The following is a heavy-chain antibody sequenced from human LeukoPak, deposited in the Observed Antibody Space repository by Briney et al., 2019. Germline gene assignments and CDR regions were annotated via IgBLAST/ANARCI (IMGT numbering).Heavy chain of an antibody. Sequence: SETLSLTCGVSGVPFSNYYWSWVRQSPTQGLEWIGEINHSGYTNYNPSLKSRVTMSIDTSKNQFSLKLTSVTAADAGVYYCTRAVAGHPDWGQGTLVTLFS. CDR2: INHSGYT. J-gene: IGHJ4*02. CDR1: GVPFSNYY. D-gene: IGHD6-19*01. CDR3: TRAVAGHPD. V-gene: IGHV4-34*01.